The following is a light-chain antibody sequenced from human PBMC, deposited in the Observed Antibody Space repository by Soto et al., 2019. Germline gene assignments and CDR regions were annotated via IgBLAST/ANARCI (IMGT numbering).Light chain of an antibody. J-gene: IGKJ1*01. V-gene: IGKV1-5*03. CDR2: KAS. Sequence: DIQITQSPSTLSASVGDRVTITCRASQSISSWLAWYQQKPGKAPKLLIYKASSLASGVPSRFSGSGSGTEFTLTISRLQPDDFETYYCQQYNSYSGTFGQGTKVDIK. CDR3: QQYNSYSGT. CDR1: QSISSW.